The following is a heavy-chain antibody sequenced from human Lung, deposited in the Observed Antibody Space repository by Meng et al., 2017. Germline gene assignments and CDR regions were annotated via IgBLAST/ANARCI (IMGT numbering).Heavy chain of an antibody. J-gene: IGHJ4*02. Sequence: QVHLQQSGQGLVKHSQTHSLTCAISGDSVSSNSAAWNGIRQSPSRGLEWLGRTYYRSKWYNGYAVSVRSRITINPDTSKNQFSLQLNSVTPEDTAVYYCARSQQWLDSWGQGTLVTVSS. V-gene: IGHV6-1*01. CDR2: TYYRSKWYN. CDR1: GDSVSSNSAA. CDR3: ARSQQWLDS. D-gene: IGHD6-19*01.